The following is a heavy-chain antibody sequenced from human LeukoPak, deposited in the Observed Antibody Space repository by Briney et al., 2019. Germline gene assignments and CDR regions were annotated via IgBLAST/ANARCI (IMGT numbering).Heavy chain of an antibody. CDR1: GGTFSSYA. CDR3: ARSPFTLDSSGYVRDY. J-gene: IGHJ4*02. CDR2: IIPIFGTA. V-gene: IGHV1-69*05. Sequence: SVKVSCKASGGTFSSYAISWVRQAPGQGLEWMGGIIPIFGTANYAQTFQGRVTITTDESTSTAYMELSSLRSEDTAVYYCARSPFTLDSSGYVRDYWGQGTLVTVFS. D-gene: IGHD3-22*01.